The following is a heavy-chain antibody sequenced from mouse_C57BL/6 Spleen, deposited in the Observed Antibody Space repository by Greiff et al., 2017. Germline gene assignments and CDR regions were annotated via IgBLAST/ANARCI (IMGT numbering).Heavy chain of an antibody. Sequence: QVQLQQPGAELVRPGTSVKLSCKASGYTFTSYWMHWVKQRPGQGLEWIGVIDPSDSYTNYNQKFKGKATLTVDTSSSTAYMQLSSLTSEDSAVYYCARCYYGSRAWFAYWGQGTLVTVSA. V-gene: IGHV1-59*01. D-gene: IGHD1-1*01. CDR2: IDPSDSYT. CDR3: ARCYYGSRAWFAY. J-gene: IGHJ3*01. CDR1: GYTFTSYW.